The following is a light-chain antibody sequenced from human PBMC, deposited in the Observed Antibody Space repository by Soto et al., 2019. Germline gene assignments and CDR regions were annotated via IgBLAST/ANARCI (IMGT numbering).Light chain of an antibody. V-gene: IGKV3-20*01. CDR3: QQYGSSLIT. J-gene: IGKJ5*01. Sequence: EIVLTQSPATLSLSPGERAILSCSASQSVGTYLAWYQQKPGQAPRLLIYGASSRATGIPDRFSGSGSGTDFTLTISRLEPEDFAVYYCQQYGSSLITFGQGTRLEIK. CDR2: GAS. CDR1: QSVGTY.